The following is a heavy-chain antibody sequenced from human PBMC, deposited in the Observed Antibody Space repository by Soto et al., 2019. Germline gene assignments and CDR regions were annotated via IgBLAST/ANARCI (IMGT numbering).Heavy chain of an antibody. CDR2: IYHSGST. CDR3: AREAAGILNWFDP. J-gene: IGHJ5*02. V-gene: IGHV4-31*03. D-gene: IGHD6-25*01. CDR1: GGSISSGGYY. Sequence: QVQLQESGPGLVKPTQTLSLTCTVSGGSISSGGYYWSWIRQHPGKGLEWIGYIYHSGSTYYNPSLRSRVTISVDSSKIQFSLKLSSVTAADTAVYYCAREAAGILNWFDPWGQGTLVTVSS.